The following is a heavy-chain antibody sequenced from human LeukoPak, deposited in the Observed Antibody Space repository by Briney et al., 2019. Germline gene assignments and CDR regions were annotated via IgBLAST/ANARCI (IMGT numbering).Heavy chain of an antibody. J-gene: IGHJ4*02. V-gene: IGHV1-69*13. Sequence: SVQVSCKASGGTFSSYAISWVRQAPGQGLEWMGGIIPIFGTANYAQKFQGRVTITADESTSTAYMELSSLRSEDTAVYYCARGDAIYGDTFSHFDYWGQGTLVTVSS. CDR1: GGTFSSYA. CDR3: ARGDAIYGDTFSHFDY. D-gene: IGHD4-17*01. CDR2: IIPIFGTA.